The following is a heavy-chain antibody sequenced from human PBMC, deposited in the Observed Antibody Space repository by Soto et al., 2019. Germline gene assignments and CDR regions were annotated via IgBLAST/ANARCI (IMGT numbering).Heavy chain of an antibody. V-gene: IGHV3-43*01. D-gene: IGHD6-19*01. CDR2: ISWDGGSK. Sequence: GGSLRLSCAASGFTFGGYTMYWVRQPPGQGLEWVSLISWDGGSKYYADSVKGRFTISRDNSKNSLSLQMNSLRPEDTALYYCAKDMRGSAWSAIDYWGQGTQVTVSS. CDR1: GFTFGGYT. CDR3: AKDMRGSAWSAIDY. J-gene: IGHJ4*02.